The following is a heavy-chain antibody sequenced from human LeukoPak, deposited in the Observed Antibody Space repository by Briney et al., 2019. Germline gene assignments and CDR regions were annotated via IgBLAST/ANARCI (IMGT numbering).Heavy chain of an antibody. Sequence: GGSLRLSCAASGFTFSSYGMHWVRQAPGKGLEWVAVIWYDGSNKYHADSVKGRFTISRDNSKNTLYLQMNSLRPEDTAVYYCATTSYDILTAYSGFDCWGQGTLVTVSS. CDR2: IWYDGSNK. CDR1: GFTFSSYG. V-gene: IGHV3-30*02. CDR3: ATTSYDILTAYSGFDC. J-gene: IGHJ4*02. D-gene: IGHD3-9*01.